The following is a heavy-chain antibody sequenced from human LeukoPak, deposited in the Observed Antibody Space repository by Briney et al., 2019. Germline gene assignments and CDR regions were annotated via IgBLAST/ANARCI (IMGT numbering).Heavy chain of an antibody. D-gene: IGHD3-16*02. CDR3: ARYIWGSYPTFEDY. V-gene: IGHV4-61*01. CDR2: ISYSGST. Sequence: SETLSLTCAVSGYSISSGYYWSWIRQPPGKGLEWIGYISYSGSTNYNPSLKSRVTISVDTSKNQFSLKLNSVTAADTAVYYCARYIWGSYPTFEDYWGQGSLVTVSS. J-gene: IGHJ4*02. CDR1: GYSISSGYY.